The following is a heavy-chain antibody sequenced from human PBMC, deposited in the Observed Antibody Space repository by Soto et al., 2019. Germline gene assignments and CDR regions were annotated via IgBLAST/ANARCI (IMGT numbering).Heavy chain of an antibody. Sequence: QVQLQESGPGLVKPSQTLSLTCTVSGGSISSGDYYWSWIRQPPGKGLEWIGYIYYSGSTYYNPSLKSRVTISVDTSKNQFSLKLSSVTAADTAVYYGARDKGNYYDSRLFDPWGQGTLVTVSS. CDR3: ARDKGNYYDSRLFDP. J-gene: IGHJ5*02. CDR2: IYYSGST. CDR1: GGSISSGDYY. D-gene: IGHD3-22*01. V-gene: IGHV4-30-4*01.